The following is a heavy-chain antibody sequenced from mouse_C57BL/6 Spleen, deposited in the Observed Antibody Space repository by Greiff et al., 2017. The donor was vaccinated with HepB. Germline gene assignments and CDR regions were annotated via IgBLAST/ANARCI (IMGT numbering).Heavy chain of an antibody. J-gene: IGHJ2*01. D-gene: IGHD2-3*01. Sequence: DVMLVESGEGLVKPGGSLKLSCAASGFTFSSYAMSWVRQTPEKRLEWVAYISSGGDYIYYADTVKGRFTISRDNARNTLYLQMSSLKSEDTAMYYCTRFYDGYPDYWGQGTTLTVSS. V-gene: IGHV5-9-1*02. CDR2: ISSGGDYI. CDR3: TRFYDGYPDY. CDR1: GFTFSSYA.